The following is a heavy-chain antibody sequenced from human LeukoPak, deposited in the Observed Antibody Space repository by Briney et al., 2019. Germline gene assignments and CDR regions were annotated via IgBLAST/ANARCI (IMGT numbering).Heavy chain of an antibody. D-gene: IGHD3-22*01. CDR1: GYTFTSYY. J-gene: IGHJ3*02. CDR2: INPSGGST. CDR3: ARSGSSHYYDSSGSDRHDAFDI. Sequence: ASVKVSCKASGYTFTSYYMHWVRRAPGQGLEWMGIINPSGGSTSYAQKFQGRVTMTRDMSTSTVYMELSSLRSEDTAVYYCARSGSSHYYDSSGSDRHDAFDIWGQGTMVTVSS. V-gene: IGHV1-46*01.